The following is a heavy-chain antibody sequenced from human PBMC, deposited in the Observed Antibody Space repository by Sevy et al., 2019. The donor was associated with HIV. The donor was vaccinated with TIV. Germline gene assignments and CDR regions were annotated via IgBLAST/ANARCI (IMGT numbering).Heavy chain of an antibody. Sequence: ASVKVSCQASGYTFSNYGVTWVRQAPGQGLEWMGWISGYNGNTKYAQKFQDRVIMTTDTATRTAYMELRRLRSDDTAVYYCVRDESFSLIVVDPDYWGQGTLVTVSS. CDR1: GYTFSNYG. CDR2: ISGYNGNT. J-gene: IGHJ4*02. V-gene: IGHV1-18*01. D-gene: IGHD3-22*01. CDR3: VRDESFSLIVVDPDY.